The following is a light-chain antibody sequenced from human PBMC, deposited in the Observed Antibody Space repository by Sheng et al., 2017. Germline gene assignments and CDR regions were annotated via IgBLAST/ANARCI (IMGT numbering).Light chain of an antibody. Sequence: IQLTQSPSSLSASVGDRVTITCRANEGISSYLAWYQQKPGRVPKLLIYAASILQSGVPSRFNGSGSGTDFTLTISSLQPEDFATYYCQQLTSYPLTFAEG. V-gene: IGKV1-9*01. CDR2: AAS. CDR3: QQLTSYPLT. J-gene: IGKJ4*01. CDR1: EGISSY.